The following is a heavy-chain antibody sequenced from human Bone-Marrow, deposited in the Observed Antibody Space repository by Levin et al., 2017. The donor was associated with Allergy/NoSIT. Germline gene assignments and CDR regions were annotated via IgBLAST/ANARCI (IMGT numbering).Heavy chain of an antibody. V-gene: IGHV1-69*13. CDR3: ASHPGDYYGMDV. J-gene: IGHJ6*02. CDR2: IIPLIGTT. CDR1: GHTVSSNA. D-gene: IGHD3-10*01. Sequence: ASVKVSCKASGHTVSSNAISWVRQAPGQGLEWVGGIIPLIGTTKYAQRFQGRVTITADESATTVYMDLSSLRSEDTAVYYCASHPGDYYGMDVWGQGTTITVSS.